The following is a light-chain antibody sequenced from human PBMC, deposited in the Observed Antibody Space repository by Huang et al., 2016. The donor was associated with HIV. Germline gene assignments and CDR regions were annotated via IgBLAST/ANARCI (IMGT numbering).Light chain of an antibody. CDR1: QTGLYSLNKKNY. CDR2: WAT. CDR3: LQYYSVPQT. Sequence: DIVMTQSPDSLAVSPGERATINCKSSQTGLYSLNKKNYLAWFQQKPGRPPKLLIYWATTRESGVPDRFSGSDSGTDFTLTINNLQAEDVAVYFCLQYYSVPQTFGHGTKVEIK. J-gene: IGKJ1*01. V-gene: IGKV4-1*01.